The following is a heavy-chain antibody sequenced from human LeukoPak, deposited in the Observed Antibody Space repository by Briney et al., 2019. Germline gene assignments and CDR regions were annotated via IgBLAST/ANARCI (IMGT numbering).Heavy chain of an antibody. D-gene: IGHD4-17*01. CDR2: IFYGGYT. V-gene: IGHV4-30-4*01. J-gene: IGHJ4*02. Sequence: SETLSLTCTVSGGSITSGEYYWNWIRQSPGKGLEWIGSIFYGGYTDYNPSLMSRVAISEDTSRNQFFLNVTSMTGADTAVYYCARVHTTVTTYYFDYWGQGTLVTVSS. CDR1: GGSITSGEYY. CDR3: ARVHTTVTTYYFDY.